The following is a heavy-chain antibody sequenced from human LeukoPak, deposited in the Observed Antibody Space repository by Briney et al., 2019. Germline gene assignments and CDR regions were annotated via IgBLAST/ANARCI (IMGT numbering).Heavy chain of an antibody. V-gene: IGHV3-15*01. J-gene: IGHJ4*02. CDR1: GFTFSNAW. CDR3: TTGDGYSYGSFDY. Sequence: GGSLRLSRAASGFTFSNAWMSWVRQSPGKGLVWVGRIKSKTDGGTTDYAAPVKGRFTISRDDSKNTLYLQMNSLKTEDTAVYYCTTGDGYSYGSFDYWGQGTLVTVSS. CDR2: IKSKTDGGTT. D-gene: IGHD5-18*01.